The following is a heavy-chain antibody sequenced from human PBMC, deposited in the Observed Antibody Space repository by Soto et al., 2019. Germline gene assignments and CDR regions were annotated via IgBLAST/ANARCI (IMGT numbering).Heavy chain of an antibody. V-gene: IGHV3-49*03. D-gene: IGHD2-15*01. CDR1: GFTFGDYA. J-gene: IGHJ6*03. CDR2: IRSKAYGGTT. Sequence: GGSLRLSCTASGFTFGDYAMSWFRQAPGKGLEWVGCIRSKAYGGTTEYAASVKGRLNMSIDDSKSIAYLQMNSLKTEDTAVYYCTRDREYCSGGSCYSGVYYYYYMDVWGKGTTVTVSS. CDR3: TRDREYCSGGSCYSGVYYYYYMDV.